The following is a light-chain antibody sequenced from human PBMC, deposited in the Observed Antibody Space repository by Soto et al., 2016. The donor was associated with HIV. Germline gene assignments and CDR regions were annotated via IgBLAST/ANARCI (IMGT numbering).Light chain of an antibody. CDR1: QLIGND. V-gene: IGKV1-17*01. CDR3: QKYNSAPLT. Sequence: DVQMTQSPSFLSASVGDRVTITCRASQLIGNDLGWYQQKPGKAPQSLISAASSLHSGVPSRFSGSGSGTDFTLTISSLQPEDVATYYCQKYNSAPLTFGGGPRWRSN. J-gene: IGKJ4*01. CDR2: AAS.